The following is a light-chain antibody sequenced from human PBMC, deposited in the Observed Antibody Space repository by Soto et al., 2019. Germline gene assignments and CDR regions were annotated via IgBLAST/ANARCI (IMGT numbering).Light chain of an antibody. CDR2: GAS. J-gene: IGKJ1*01. CDR1: QSVSSSY. CDR3: QQYGSSPLWT. V-gene: IGKV3-20*01. Sequence: IVLTQSPGTLSLSPGEAASLSCRGRQSVSSSYLAWYQQKPGRAPRLLIYGASSRATGIPDRFSGSGSGTAFILTISRLEPEDFAVYYCQQYGSSPLWTFGQGTKVDIK.